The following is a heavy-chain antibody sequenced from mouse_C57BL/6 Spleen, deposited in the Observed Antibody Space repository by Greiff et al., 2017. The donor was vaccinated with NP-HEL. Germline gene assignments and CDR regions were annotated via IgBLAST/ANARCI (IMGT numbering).Heavy chain of an antibody. CDR1: GYTFTSYW. CDR3: ARKDGGYFDY. CDR2: IDPSDSYT. V-gene: IGHV1-69*01. J-gene: IGHJ2*01. Sequence: QVQLKQPGAELVMPGASVKLSCKASGYTFTSYWMHWVKQRPGQGLEWIGEIDPSDSYTNYNQKFKGKSTLTVDKSSSTAYMQLSSLTSEDSAVYYCARKDGGYFDYWGQGTTLTVSS.